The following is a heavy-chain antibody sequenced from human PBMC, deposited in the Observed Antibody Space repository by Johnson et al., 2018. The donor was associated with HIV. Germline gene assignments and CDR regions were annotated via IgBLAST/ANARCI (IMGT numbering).Heavy chain of an antibody. J-gene: IGHJ3*02. CDR3: AREWGSADAFDI. Sequence: QVQLVESGGGVVQPGRSLRLSCAASGFTFSRYAIHWVRQAPGKGLEWVAVISYDGSDKYYGTSVRGRFTISRDNSKNTLYLQMNSLRAEDTAVYYCAREWGSADAFDIWGQGTMVTVSS. V-gene: IGHV3-30*14. CDR1: GFTFSRYA. D-gene: IGHD3-16*01. CDR2: ISYDGSDK.